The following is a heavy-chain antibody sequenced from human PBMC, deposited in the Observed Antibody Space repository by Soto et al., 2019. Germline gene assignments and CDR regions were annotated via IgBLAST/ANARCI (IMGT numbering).Heavy chain of an antibody. CDR3: ARGRWGTGVITYYYSGMDV. CDR2: IIPIFGTA. V-gene: IGHV1-69*13. D-gene: IGHD3-16*01. Sequence: SVKVSCKASGGTFSSYAISWVRQAPGQGLEWMGGIIPIFGTANYAQKFQGRVTITADESTSTAYMELSSLRSEDTAVYYCARGRWGTGVITYYYSGMDVWGQGTTVTVSS. J-gene: IGHJ6*02. CDR1: GGTFSSYA.